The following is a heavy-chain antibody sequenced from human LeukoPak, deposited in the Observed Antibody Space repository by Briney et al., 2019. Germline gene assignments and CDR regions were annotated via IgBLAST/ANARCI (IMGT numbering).Heavy chain of an antibody. CDR3: ARAPLTTATSDYFDL. Sequence: LRLSCVASGFTFSNYAMSWIRQSPEKGLEWIGYIHYSGITKSNPSLESRLTLSVDTSKNQLSLRLTSVTAADTAVYYCARAPLTTATSDYFDLWGLGTLVTVSS. CDR2: IHYSGIT. D-gene: IGHD4-17*01. CDR1: GFTFSNYA. V-gene: IGHV4-30-4*01. J-gene: IGHJ4*02.